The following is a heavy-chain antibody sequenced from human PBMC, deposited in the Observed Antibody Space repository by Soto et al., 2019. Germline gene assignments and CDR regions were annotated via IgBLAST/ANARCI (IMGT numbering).Heavy chain of an antibody. V-gene: IGHV3-33*01. J-gene: IGHJ4*02. CDR3: ASGSGRGYNYLDY. CDR1: GLTFSIYG. Sequence: QVQLVESGGGVVQPGRSLRLSCAASGLTFSIYGIHWVRQAPGKGLEWVALMWYDGSNKYYADSVKGRFTITKDNSKDTSYLQMNSLRAEDTGVYYCASGSGRGYNYLDYWGQGTLVTVSS. CDR2: MWYDGSNK. D-gene: IGHD5-18*01.